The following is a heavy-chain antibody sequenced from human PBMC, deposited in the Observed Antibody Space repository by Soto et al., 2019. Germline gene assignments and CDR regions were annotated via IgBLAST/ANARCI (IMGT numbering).Heavy chain of an antibody. CDR2: IYYSGST. CDR1: GGSISSSSYY. V-gene: IGHV4-39*01. Sequence: PSETLSLTCTVSGGSISSSSYYWGWIRQPPGKGLEWIGSIYYSGSTYYNPSLKSRVTISVDTSKNQFSLKLSSVTAADTAVYYCARHPFIGSSWSHPNNWFDPWGQGTLVTVSS. J-gene: IGHJ5*02. CDR3: ARHPFIGSSWSHPNNWFDP. D-gene: IGHD6-13*01.